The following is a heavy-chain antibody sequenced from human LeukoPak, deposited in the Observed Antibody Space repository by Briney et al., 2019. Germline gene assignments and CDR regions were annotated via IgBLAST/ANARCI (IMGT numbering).Heavy chain of an antibody. V-gene: IGHV3-49*03. CDR2: IRSKVYGGTT. D-gene: IGHD6-19*01. J-gene: IGHJ3*02. CDR1: GFTFGDYA. Sequence: GGSLRLSCRTSGFTFGDYALSWFRQHPGKGLEWVGFIRSKVYGGTTEYAASVKGRVIISRDDSESIAYLQMNSLKIEDTAMYYCSRVSTSGSYGRFDALHIWSQGTMVTVSS. CDR3: SRVSTSGSYGRFDALHI.